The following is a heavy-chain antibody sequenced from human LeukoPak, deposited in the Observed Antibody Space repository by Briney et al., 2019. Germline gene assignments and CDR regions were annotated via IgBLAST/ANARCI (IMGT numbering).Heavy chain of an antibody. J-gene: IGHJ4*02. CDR2: INPSGGST. V-gene: IGHV1-46*01. Sequence: VASVKVSCKTSGYSFTAYGTNWVRQAPGQGLEWMGIINPSGGSTSYAQKFQGRVTMTRDTSTSTVYMELSSLRSEDTAVYYCARDPQRWLQLNYFDYWGQGTLVTVSS. CDR3: ARDPQRWLQLNYFDY. D-gene: IGHD5-24*01. CDR1: GYSFTAYG.